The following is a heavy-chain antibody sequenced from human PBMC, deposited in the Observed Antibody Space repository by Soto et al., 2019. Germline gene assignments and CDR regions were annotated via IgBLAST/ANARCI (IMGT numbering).Heavy chain of an antibody. CDR2: MNPNSGNT. Sequence: ASVKVSCKASGYTFTSYDINWVRQATGQGLEWMGWMNPNSGNTGYAQKFQGRVTMTRNTSISTAYMELSSLRSEDTAVYYCARVFKVREAAGTTVGYWGQGTLVTVSS. V-gene: IGHV1-8*01. J-gene: IGHJ4*02. CDR1: GYTFTSYD. CDR3: ARVFKVREAAGTTVGY. D-gene: IGHD6-13*01.